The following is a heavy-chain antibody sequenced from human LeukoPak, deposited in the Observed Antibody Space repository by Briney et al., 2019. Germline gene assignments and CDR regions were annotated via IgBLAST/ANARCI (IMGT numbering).Heavy chain of an antibody. D-gene: IGHD2-21*02. Sequence: ASVKVSCKASGYTFTGYYMHWVRQAPGQGLEWMGRINPNSGGTNYAQKFQGRVTMTRDTSISTAYMELSRLRSDETAVYYCASDSHIVVVTAIHRYFQHWGQGTLVTVSS. CDR2: INPNSGGT. CDR3: ASDSHIVVVTAIHRYFQH. V-gene: IGHV1-2*06. CDR1: GYTFTGYY. J-gene: IGHJ1*01.